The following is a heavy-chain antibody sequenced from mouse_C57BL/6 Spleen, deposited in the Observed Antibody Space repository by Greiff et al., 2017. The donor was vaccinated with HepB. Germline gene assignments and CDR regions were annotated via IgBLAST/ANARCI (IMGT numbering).Heavy chain of an antibody. CDR1: GYTFTSYG. CDR3: ARGDTTARGDY. V-gene: IGHV1-81*01. J-gene: IGHJ2*01. Sequence: QVQLQQSGAELARPGASVKLSCKASGYTFTSYGISWVKQRTGQGLEWIGEIYPRSGNTYYNEKFKGKATLTADKSSSTAYMELRSLTYEDSAVYFCARGDTTARGDYWGQGTTLTVSS. CDR2: IYPRSGNT. D-gene: IGHD1-2*01.